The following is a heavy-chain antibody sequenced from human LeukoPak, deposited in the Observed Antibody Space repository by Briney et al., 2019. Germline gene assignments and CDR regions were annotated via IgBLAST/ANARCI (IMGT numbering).Heavy chain of an antibody. D-gene: IGHD3-10*01. CDR2: IRSKGYGGTT. Sequence: TGRSLRLSCSASGFTFGDHAMSWVRHAPGKGLEWVGFIRSKGYGGTTEYAASVQGRFSLSRDDSKSFVYLQMSSLKTEDTAVYYCTRVRSGNDFDYWGQGTLVTVSS. J-gene: IGHJ4*02. V-gene: IGHV3-49*04. CDR3: TRVRSGNDFDY. CDR1: GFTFGDHA.